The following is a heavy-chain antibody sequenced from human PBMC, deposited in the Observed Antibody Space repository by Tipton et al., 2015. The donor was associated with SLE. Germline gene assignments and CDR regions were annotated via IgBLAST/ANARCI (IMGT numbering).Heavy chain of an antibody. Sequence: SLRLSCAASGFTFSNYAMSWVRQAPGKGLEWMALISYDGTNKYYADSVKGRFTISRDNSKNTLYLQMNSLRAEDTALYYCGRTNDFWSGYFDYWGQGTLVTVSS. V-gene: IGHV3-30-3*01. D-gene: IGHD3-3*01. CDR2: ISYDGTNK. CDR3: GRTNDFWSGYFDY. J-gene: IGHJ4*02. CDR1: GFTFSNYA.